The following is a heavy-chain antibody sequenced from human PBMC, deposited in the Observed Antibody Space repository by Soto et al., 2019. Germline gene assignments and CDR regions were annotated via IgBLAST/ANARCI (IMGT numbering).Heavy chain of an antibody. J-gene: IGHJ4*02. D-gene: IGHD3-22*01. Sequence: ASVKVSCKASGYTFTSYGISWVRQAPGQGLEWMGWISAYNGNTNYAQKLQGRVTMTTDTSTSTAYTELRSLRSDDTAVYYCARVPLYYYDSSGTVDYWGQGTLVTVSS. CDR3: ARVPLYYYDSSGTVDY. CDR2: ISAYNGNT. V-gene: IGHV1-18*04. CDR1: GYTFTSYG.